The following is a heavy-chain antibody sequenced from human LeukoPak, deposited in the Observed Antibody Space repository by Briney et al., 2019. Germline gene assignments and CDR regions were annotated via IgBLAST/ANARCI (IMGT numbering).Heavy chain of an antibody. CDR1: GFTFSSYA. J-gene: IGHJ4*02. CDR3: AKDKITMIVVAPDY. D-gene: IGHD3-22*01. CDR2: LASGAPP. Sequence: PGGSLRLSCAASGFTFSSYAMSWVRQAPGKGLEWVSALASGAPPYYADSVKGRFTISRDNSKNTLYLQMNSLRAEDTAVYYCAKDKITMIVVAPDYWGQGTLVTVSS. V-gene: IGHV3-23*01.